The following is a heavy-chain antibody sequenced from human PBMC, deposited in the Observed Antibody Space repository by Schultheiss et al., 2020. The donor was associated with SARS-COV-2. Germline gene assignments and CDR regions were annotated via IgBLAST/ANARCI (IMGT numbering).Heavy chain of an antibody. D-gene: IGHD4-17*01. Sequence: SCAASGFTFSSNDVRWVRQATGKGLECVSGIGTAGDTDYPGSVKGRFTISRDNAKNTLYLQMNSLRAEDTAVYYCGRLRGDYGDDYNWFDPWGQGTLVTVSS. V-gene: IGHV3-13*01. J-gene: IGHJ5*02. CDR2: IGTAGDT. CDR3: GRLRGDYGDDYNWFDP. CDR1: GFTFSSND.